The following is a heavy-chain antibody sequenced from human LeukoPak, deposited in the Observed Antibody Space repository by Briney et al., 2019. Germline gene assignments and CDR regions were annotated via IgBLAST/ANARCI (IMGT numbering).Heavy chain of an antibody. CDR1: GYTFTSYG. CDR2: ISAYNGNT. J-gene: IGHJ4*02. D-gene: IGHD3-22*01. Sequence: ASVKVSCKASGYTFTSYGISWVRQAPGQGLEWMGWISAYNGNTNYAQKLQGRVTMTTDTSTSTAYMELRSLRSDDTAVYYCARGPGPYYYDSSGPFDYWGQGTLVTVSS. V-gene: IGHV1-18*01. CDR3: ARGPGPYYYDSSGPFDY.